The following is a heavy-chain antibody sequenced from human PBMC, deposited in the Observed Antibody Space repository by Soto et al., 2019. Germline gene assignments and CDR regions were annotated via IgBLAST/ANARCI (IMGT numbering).Heavy chain of an antibody. Sequence: QLQLQESGSGLVKPSQTLSLTCAVSGGSINTGGHSWSWIRQPPGKGLEWIGYIYQSGSTYYNPSLKSRVTISVDRSKNQFSLKLSSVTAADTAVYYCARAVYCSGGTYHSRAVMFDYWGQGTLVTVSS. J-gene: IGHJ4*02. V-gene: IGHV4-30-2*01. CDR3: ARAVYCSGGTYHSRAVMFDY. CDR1: GGSINTGGHS. CDR2: IYQSGST. D-gene: IGHD2-15*01.